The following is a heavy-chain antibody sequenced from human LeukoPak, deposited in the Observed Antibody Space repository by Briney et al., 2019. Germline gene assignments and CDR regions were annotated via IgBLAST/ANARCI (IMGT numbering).Heavy chain of an antibody. CDR2: ISGSGGST. D-gene: IGHD1-20*01. V-gene: IGHV3-23*01. CDR3: AKDRPKLKTTRRITGTTSYYYYYYMDV. J-gene: IGHJ6*03. CDR1: GFPLRNYA. Sequence: PGGSLRLSCAASGFPLRNYAMSWVRQAPGKGLEWVSAISGSGGSTYYADSVKGRFTISRDNSKNTLYLQMNSLRAEDTAVYYCAKDRPKLKTTRRITGTTSYYYYYYMDVWGKGTTVTISS.